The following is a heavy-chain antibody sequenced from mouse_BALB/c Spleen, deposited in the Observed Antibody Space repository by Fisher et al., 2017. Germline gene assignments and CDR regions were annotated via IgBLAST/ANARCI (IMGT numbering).Heavy chain of an antibody. Sequence: KFKGKATLTADKSSSTAYMQLSSLASEDSAVYYCARSGLYAMDYWGQGTSVTVSS. CDR3: ARSGLYAMDY. J-gene: IGHJ4*01. V-gene: IGHV1-87*01. D-gene: IGHD1-3*01.